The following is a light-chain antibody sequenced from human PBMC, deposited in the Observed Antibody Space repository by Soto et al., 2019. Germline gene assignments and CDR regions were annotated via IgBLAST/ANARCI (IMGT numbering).Light chain of an antibody. Sequence: QSALTQPASVSGSPGQSITISCTGTSSDVGGYNFVSWYQQHPGKAPKLMIYEVSNRPSGVSHRFSGSKSGNTASLTISGLQAEDEADYYCSSYTSSNTGVFGTGTKVTVL. V-gene: IGLV2-14*01. CDR3: SSYTSSNTGV. CDR1: SSDVGGYNF. CDR2: EVS. J-gene: IGLJ1*01.